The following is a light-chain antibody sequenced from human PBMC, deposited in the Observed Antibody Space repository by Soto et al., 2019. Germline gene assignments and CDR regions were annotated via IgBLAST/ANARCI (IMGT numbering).Light chain of an antibody. CDR3: QQYDNWPPWT. V-gene: IGKV3-15*01. CDR1: ETVTTN. J-gene: IGKJ1*01. CDR2: GAS. Sequence: EVVMTQSPATLSVSPGERATLSCRASETVTTNLAWYQQKPGQAPRLLISGASTRAAGISDRFRGSGSGTEFTLTISSLRSEDFAVYYCQQYDNWPPWTFGQGTKVDIK.